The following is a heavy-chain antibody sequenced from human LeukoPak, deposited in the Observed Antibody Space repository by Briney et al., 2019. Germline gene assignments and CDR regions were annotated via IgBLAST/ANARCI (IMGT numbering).Heavy chain of an antibody. J-gene: IGHJ4*02. CDR3: TRHPYGGNSGNPFDY. CDR1: GFTLGDYA. D-gene: IGHD4-23*01. CDR2: IRSKAYGGTT. Sequence: GRSLRLSCTASGFTLGDYAMSWVRQAPGKGLEWVGFIRSKAYGGTTEYAASVKGRFTISRDDSKSIAYLQMNSLKTEDTAVYYCTRHPYGGNSGNPFDYWGQGTLVTVSS. V-gene: IGHV3-49*04.